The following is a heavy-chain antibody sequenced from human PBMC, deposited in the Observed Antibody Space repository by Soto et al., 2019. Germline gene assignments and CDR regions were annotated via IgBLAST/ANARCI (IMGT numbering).Heavy chain of an antibody. CDR2: VSYSGST. CDR3: AREGGYNYYDSSGYLAY. CDR1: GGSISNSSYL. J-gene: IGHJ4*02. Sequence: TCTVSGGSISNSSYLWGWIRQPPGKGLQWIGSVSYSGSTYYNPSLKSRVTISVDTSKTQSSLKLSSVTAADTAVYYCAREGGYNYYDSSGYLAYWGQGTLVTVSS. D-gene: IGHD3-22*01. V-gene: IGHV4-39*07.